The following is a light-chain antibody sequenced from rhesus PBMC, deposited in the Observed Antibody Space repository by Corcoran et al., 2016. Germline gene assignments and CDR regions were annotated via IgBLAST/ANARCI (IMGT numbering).Light chain of an antibody. Sequence: QAALTQPRSVSGSPGQSVTISCTGTSSDIGGYNYVSWYQQHPGTAPKLMIYEVSQRPSGVSDRFSGSKSGNTASLTISGLQPEDEVDYYCSSYAGSNTFIFGTGTRLTVL. V-gene: IGLV2-32*02. CDR2: EVS. J-gene: IGLJ1*01. CDR3: SSYAGSNTFI. CDR1: SSDIGGYNY.